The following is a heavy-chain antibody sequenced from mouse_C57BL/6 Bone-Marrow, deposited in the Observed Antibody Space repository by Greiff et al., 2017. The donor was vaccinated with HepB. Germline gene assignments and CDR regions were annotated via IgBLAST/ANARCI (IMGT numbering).Heavy chain of an antibody. CDR2: INPGSGGT. CDR1: GYAFTNYL. J-gene: IGHJ3*01. CDR3: ARGGADYFAY. Sequence: VKLQQSGAELVRPGTSVKVSCKASGYAFTNYLIEWVKQRPGQGLEWIGVINPGSGGTNYNEKFKGKATLTADKSSSTAYMQLSSLTSEDSAVYFCARGGADYFAYWGQGTLVTVSA. D-gene: IGHD2-4*01. V-gene: IGHV1-54*01.